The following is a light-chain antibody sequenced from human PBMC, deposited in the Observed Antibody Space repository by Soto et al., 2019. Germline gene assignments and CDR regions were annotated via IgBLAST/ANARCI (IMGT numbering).Light chain of an antibody. Sequence: EIVLTQSPGTLSLSPGERATLSCRASQSVSSSYLAWYQQKPGQAPRLLIYGASSRATGIPDRFSGSGSGTDFTLTINRLEPEDFAVYYCQQFVSSPRRFTFGQGPKLEIK. CDR3: QQFVSSPRRFT. CDR2: GAS. CDR1: QSVSSSY. V-gene: IGKV3-20*01. J-gene: IGKJ2*01.